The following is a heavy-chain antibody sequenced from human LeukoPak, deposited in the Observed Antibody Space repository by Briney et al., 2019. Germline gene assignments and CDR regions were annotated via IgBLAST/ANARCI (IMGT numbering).Heavy chain of an antibody. J-gene: IGHJ4*02. Sequence: PSETLSLTCTISGGSISSISYYWGWLRQPPGKGLEWIGSIYYTGSTYYNPSLKSRVTVSVDTSKNQFSLNLRSVTAADTAVYYCARWGKEMAYDYWGQGTLVTVSS. CDR2: IYYTGST. D-gene: IGHD5-24*01. V-gene: IGHV4-39*01. CDR1: GGSISSISYY. CDR3: ARWGKEMAYDY.